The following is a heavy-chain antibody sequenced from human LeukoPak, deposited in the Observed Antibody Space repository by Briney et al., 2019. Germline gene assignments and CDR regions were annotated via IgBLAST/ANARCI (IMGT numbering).Heavy chain of an antibody. J-gene: IGHJ6*02. CDR2: ICTGGGAT. D-gene: IGHD6-6*01. V-gene: IGHV3-23*01. Sequence: SGGSLRLSCVASGFTYSSYAMSCVRNSPGKGLEWVSGICTGGGATYYANSVKGRFTISRDNSNNTLYLRVNSLRAEDTAIYYCAKGLFIAARPDYFYYYAMDVWGQGTTVSVSS. CDR3: AKGLFIAARPDYFYYYAMDV. CDR1: GFTYSSYA.